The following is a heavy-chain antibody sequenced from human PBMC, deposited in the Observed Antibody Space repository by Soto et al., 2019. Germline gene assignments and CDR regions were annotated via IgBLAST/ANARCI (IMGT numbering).Heavy chain of an antibody. Sequence: QVQLVQSGAEVKKPGSSVKVSCKASGGTFSSYAISWVRQAPGQGLEWMGGIIPIFGTANYAQKFQGRVTITEDEYKNTAYMELSSLRSEDTAVYYCARDDYYDSSGSCVSDYWGQGTLVTVSS. CDR1: GGTFSSYA. D-gene: IGHD3-22*01. V-gene: IGHV1-69*01. CDR2: IIPIFGTA. J-gene: IGHJ4*02. CDR3: ARDDYYDSSGSCVSDY.